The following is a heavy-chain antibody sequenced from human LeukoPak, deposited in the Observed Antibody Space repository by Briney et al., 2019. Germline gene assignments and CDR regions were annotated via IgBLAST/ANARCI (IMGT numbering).Heavy chain of an antibody. J-gene: IGHJ4*02. Sequence: GESLKISCNGSGYXFTSYWIGWVRQMPGKGLEWMGIIYPGDSDIRYSPSFQGQVTISADKSISTAYLQWTSLKASDTAIYYCARLSIAVSGDFDYWGRGTLVTVSS. D-gene: IGHD6-19*01. CDR2: IYPGDSDI. V-gene: IGHV5-51*01. CDR1: GYXFTSYW. CDR3: ARLSIAVSGDFDY.